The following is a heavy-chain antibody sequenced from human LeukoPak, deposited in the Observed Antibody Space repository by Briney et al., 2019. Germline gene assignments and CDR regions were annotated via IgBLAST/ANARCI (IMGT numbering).Heavy chain of an antibody. CDR3: ARDQGGNSIDY. Sequence: GESLKISCKGSGYSFTNNWIGWVRQMPGKGLEWMGIIYPGDSDTRYSPPFQGQVTISADKSISTAYLQWSSLEASDTAIYYCARDQGGNSIDYWGQGTLVTVSS. D-gene: IGHD4-23*01. V-gene: IGHV5-51*01. CDR2: IYPGDSDT. CDR1: GYSFTNNW. J-gene: IGHJ4*02.